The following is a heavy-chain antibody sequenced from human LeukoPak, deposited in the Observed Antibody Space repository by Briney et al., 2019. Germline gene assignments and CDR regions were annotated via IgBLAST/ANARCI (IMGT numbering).Heavy chain of an antibody. D-gene: IGHD2-2*01. V-gene: IGHV1-8*01. CDR2: MNPNSGNT. CDR1: GYTFTSYD. J-gene: IGHJ3*01. Sequence: ASVKVSCKASGYTFTSYDINWVRQATGQGLEWMGWMNPNSGNTGYAQKFQGRVTMTRNTSISTAYMELSSLRSEDTSVYYCAREVYSYALDALDLWGQGTMVTVSS. CDR3: AREVYSYALDALDL.